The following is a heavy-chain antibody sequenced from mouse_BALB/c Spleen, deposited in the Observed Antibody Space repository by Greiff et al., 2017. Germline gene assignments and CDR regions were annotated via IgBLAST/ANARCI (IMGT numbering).Heavy chain of an antibody. V-gene: IGHV14-3*02. CDR1: GFNIKDTY. Sequence: VQLKESGAELVKPGASVKLSCTASGFNIKDTYMHWVKQRPEQGLEWIGRIDPANGNTKYDPKFQGKATITADTSSNTAYLQLSSLTSEDTAVYYCAPDGYYDYWGQGTTLTVSS. D-gene: IGHD2-3*01. J-gene: IGHJ2*01. CDR3: APDGYYDY. CDR2: IDPANGNT.